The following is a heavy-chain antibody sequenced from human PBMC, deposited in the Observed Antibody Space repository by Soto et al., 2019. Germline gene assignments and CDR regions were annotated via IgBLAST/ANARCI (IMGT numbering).Heavy chain of an antibody. CDR1: GYTFTSYA. D-gene: IGHD6-13*01. CDR2: INAGNGNT. V-gene: IGHV1-3*05. CDR3: ARDLQQRVWWFDP. J-gene: IGHJ5*02. Sequence: QVQLVQSGAEEKKPGASVKVSCKASGYTFTSYAMHWVRQAPGQRLEWMGWINAGNGNTKYSQKFQGRVTITRDTSASTAYMELSSLRSEDTAAYYCARDLQQRVWWFDPWGQGTLVTVSS.